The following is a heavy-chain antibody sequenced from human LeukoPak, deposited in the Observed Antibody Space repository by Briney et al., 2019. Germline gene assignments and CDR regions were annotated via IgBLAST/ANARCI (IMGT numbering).Heavy chain of an antibody. J-gene: IGHJ6*03. CDR1: GGSISSSSYY. V-gene: IGHV4-39*01. CDR2: IYYSGST. CDR3: SKQPRRNRSSYYYYYYYMDV. Sequence: SETLSLTCTVSGGSISSSSYYWGWIRQPPGKGLEWIGSIYYSGSTYYNPSLKSRVTISVDTSKNQFSLKLSSVTAADTAVEYFSKQPRRNRSSYYYYYYYMDVWGKGTTVTVSS. D-gene: IGHD1-14*01.